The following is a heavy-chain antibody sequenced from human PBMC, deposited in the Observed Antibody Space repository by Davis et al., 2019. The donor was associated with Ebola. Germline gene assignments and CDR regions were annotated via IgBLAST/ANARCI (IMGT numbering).Heavy chain of an antibody. CDR1: GFTFSSYW. V-gene: IGHV3-74*01. CDR3: ARGVLYYYDSSGYYNWFDP. J-gene: IGHJ5*02. D-gene: IGHD3-22*01. CDR2: INSDGSST. Sequence: HTGGSLRPSCAAPGFTFSSYWMHWVRQAPGKRLVWVSRINSDGSSTSYADSVKGRFTISRDNAKNTLYLQMNSLRAEDTAVYYCARGVLYYYDSSGYYNWFDPWGQGTLVTVSS.